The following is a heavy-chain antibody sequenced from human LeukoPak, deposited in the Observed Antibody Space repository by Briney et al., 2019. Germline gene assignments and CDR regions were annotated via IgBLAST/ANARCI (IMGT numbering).Heavy chain of an antibody. CDR2: INPNSGGT. Sequence: ASVKVSCKASGYTFTGYYMHWVRQAPGQGLEWMGWINPNSGGTNYAQKFQGRVTMTRDTSISTAYMELSRLRSDDTAVYYCARADRYYDFWSGLNWFDPWGQGTLVTVPS. CDR3: ARADRYYDFWSGLNWFDP. J-gene: IGHJ5*02. D-gene: IGHD3-3*01. V-gene: IGHV1-2*02. CDR1: GYTFTGYY.